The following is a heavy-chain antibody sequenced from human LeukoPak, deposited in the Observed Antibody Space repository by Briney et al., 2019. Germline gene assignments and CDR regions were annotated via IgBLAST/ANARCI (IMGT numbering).Heavy chain of an antibody. CDR3: ARARIAAPLLDY. CDR1: GFTSSNYE. V-gene: IGHV3-48*03. J-gene: IGHJ4*02. CDR2: ISDHGKSR. Sequence: GGSLRLSCAASGFTSSNYEMNWVRQTPGKGLEWVSHISDHGKSRNYVDSVKGRFTISRDNAKNSLYLQMNSLRVEDTAVYFCARARIAAPLLDYWGQGTLVTVSS. D-gene: IGHD6-13*01.